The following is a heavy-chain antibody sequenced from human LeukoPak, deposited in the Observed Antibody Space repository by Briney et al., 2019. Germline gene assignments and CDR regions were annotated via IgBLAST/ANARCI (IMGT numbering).Heavy chain of an antibody. Sequence: SETLSLTCTVSGGSISSSYWSWIRQPPGKGLEWIGYIYYSGSTTYNPSLKSRVTISVDTSKYQFSLKLSSVTAADTAVYYCARGWYDWGLNHWGQGTLVTVSS. CDR2: IYYSGST. CDR1: GGSISSSY. D-gene: IGHD3-16*01. J-gene: IGHJ5*02. V-gene: IGHV4-59*01. CDR3: ARGWYDWGLNH.